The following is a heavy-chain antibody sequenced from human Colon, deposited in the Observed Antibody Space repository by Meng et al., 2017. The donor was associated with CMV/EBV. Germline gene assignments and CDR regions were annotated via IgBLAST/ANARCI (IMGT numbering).Heavy chain of an antibody. CDR3: ARAAEPPFAVLPAAIPTYYGLDV. CDR1: GGSINTYY. J-gene: IGHJ6*02. V-gene: IGHV4-59*01. CDR2: VSYSGNT. D-gene: IGHD2-2*02. Sequence: SETLSLTCTVSGGSINTYYWSWIRQPPGKGLEWIGYVSYSGNTNYNPSLESRVTISVDTSKKQFSLNLSSVTAADTAVYYCARAAEPPFAVLPAAIPTYYGLDVWGQGTTVTV.